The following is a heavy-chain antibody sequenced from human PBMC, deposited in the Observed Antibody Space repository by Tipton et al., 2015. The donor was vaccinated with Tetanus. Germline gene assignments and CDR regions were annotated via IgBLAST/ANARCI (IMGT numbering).Heavy chain of an antibody. CDR2: INHSGST. J-gene: IGHJ4*02. CDR3: ARGSEESGGDPHYFDY. D-gene: IGHD2-21*02. CDR1: GGSISSSSYY. V-gene: IGHV4-39*07. Sequence: TLSLTCTVSGGSISSSSYYWSWIRQPPGKGLEWIGEINHSGSTNYNPSLKSRVTISVDTSKNQFSLKLSSVTAADTAVYYCARGSEESGGDPHYFDYWGQGTLVTVSS.